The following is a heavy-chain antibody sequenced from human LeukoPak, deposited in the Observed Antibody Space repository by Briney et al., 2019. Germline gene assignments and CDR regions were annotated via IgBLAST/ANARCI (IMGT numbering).Heavy chain of an antibody. D-gene: IGHD3-22*01. CDR3: ARHEPTYYYDSSGYLDY. Sequence: SETLSLTCTVSGGSISSYYWSWIRQPPGKGPEWIGYIYYSGSTNYNPSLKSRVTISVDTSKNQFSLKLSSVTAADTAVYYCARHEPTYYYDSSGYLDYWGQGTLVTVSS. V-gene: IGHV4-59*08. J-gene: IGHJ4*02. CDR2: IYYSGST. CDR1: GGSISSYY.